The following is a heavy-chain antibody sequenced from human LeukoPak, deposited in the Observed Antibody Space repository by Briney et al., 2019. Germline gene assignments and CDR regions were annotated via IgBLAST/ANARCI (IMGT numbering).Heavy chain of an antibody. Sequence: GASVTVSCTVSGYTLTELSMHWVRQAPGKGLEWMGGFDPEDGETIYAQKFQGRVTMTEDTSTDTAYMELSSLRSEDTAVYYCATEERSGSYPELGSFDYWGQGTLVTVSS. J-gene: IGHJ4*02. CDR1: GYTLTELS. V-gene: IGHV1-24*01. D-gene: IGHD1-26*01. CDR2: FDPEDGET. CDR3: ATEERSGSYPELGSFDY.